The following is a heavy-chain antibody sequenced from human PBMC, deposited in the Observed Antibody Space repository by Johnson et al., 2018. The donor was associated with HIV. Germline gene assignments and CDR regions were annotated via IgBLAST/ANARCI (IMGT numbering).Heavy chain of an antibody. CDR3: ANDFWSGSDI. J-gene: IGHJ3*02. D-gene: IGHD3-3*01. CDR1: GFTFSRFG. CDR2: IRYDGSDK. V-gene: IGHV3-30*02. Sequence: SLRLSCVASGFTFSRFGMHWVRQAPGKGLEWVAFIRYDGSDKYYADSVKGRFTISRDNSKNTLYLQLHSLRAEDTAVYYCANDFWSGSDIWGQGTMVTVSS.